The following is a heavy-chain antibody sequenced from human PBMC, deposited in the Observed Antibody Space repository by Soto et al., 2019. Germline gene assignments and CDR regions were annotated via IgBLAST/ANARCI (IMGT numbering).Heavy chain of an antibody. J-gene: IGHJ6*02. Sequence: SVKVSCKASGGTFSSYAISWVRQAPGQGLEWMGGIIPIFGTANYAQKFQGRVTITADESTSTAYMKLSSLRSEDTAVYYCARDGYAHIDYYYYYGMDVWGQGTTVTVSS. D-gene: IGHD5-12*01. CDR1: GGTFSSYA. CDR2: IIPIFGTA. V-gene: IGHV1-69*13. CDR3: ARDGYAHIDYYYYYGMDV.